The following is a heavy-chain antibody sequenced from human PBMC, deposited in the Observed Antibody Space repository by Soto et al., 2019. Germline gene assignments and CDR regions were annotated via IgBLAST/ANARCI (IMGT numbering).Heavy chain of an antibody. CDR2: ISAYNGNT. V-gene: IGHV1-18*01. J-gene: IGHJ4*02. CDR3: ARVRPLVVVPAAYYGDTGSTDY. CDR1: GYTFTSYG. Sequence: QVQLVQSGAEVKKPGASVKVSCKASGYTFTSYGISWVRQAPGQGLEWMGWISAYNGNTNYAQKLQGRVTMTTDTSTSTAYMELRSLRSDDTAVYYCARVRPLVVVPAAYYGDTGSTDYWGQGTLVTVSS. D-gene: IGHD2-2*01.